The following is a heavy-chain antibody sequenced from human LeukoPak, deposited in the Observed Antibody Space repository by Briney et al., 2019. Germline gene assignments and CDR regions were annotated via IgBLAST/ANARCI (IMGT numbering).Heavy chain of an antibody. CDR2: MNPNSGNT. J-gene: IGHJ4*02. V-gene: IGHV1-8*01. CDR1: GYTFTSYD. Sequence: ASVKVSCKASGYTFTSYDINWVRQAPGQGLEWKGWMNPNSGNTGYAQKFQGRVTMTRNTSVSTAYMELSSLRSEDTAVYYCAMWGHYYDSSGYYRFDYWGQGTLVTVSS. D-gene: IGHD3-22*01. CDR3: AMWGHYYDSSGYYRFDY.